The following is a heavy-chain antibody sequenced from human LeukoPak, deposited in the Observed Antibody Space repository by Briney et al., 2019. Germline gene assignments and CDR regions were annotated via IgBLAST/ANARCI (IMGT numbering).Heavy chain of an antibody. D-gene: IGHD6-19*01. CDR1: GFTVRSNY. V-gene: IGHV3-23*01. Sequence: GGSLRLSCAASGFTVRSNYMCWVRQAPGRGLEWVSGIVGGDGGTYYADSVKGRFIISRDNSKNTLYVQMNSLRAEDTAVYYCARGAVYYMDIWGKGTTVTISS. CDR2: IVGGDGGT. J-gene: IGHJ6*03. CDR3: ARGAVYYMDI.